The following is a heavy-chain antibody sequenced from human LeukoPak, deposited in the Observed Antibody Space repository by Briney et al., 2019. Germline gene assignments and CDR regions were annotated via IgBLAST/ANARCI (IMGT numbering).Heavy chain of an antibody. CDR2: LSISTGST. CDR3: AKGREVATITDFDY. Sequence: GGSLRLSCAASRFTFSDYALSWVRQAPGKGLEWVSSLSISTGSTYYADSVKGRFTISRDNSENILYLQMDSLGAEDTAVYYCAKGREVATITDFDYWGQGTPVTVSS. D-gene: IGHD5-24*01. J-gene: IGHJ4*02. CDR1: RFTFSDYA. V-gene: IGHV3-23*01.